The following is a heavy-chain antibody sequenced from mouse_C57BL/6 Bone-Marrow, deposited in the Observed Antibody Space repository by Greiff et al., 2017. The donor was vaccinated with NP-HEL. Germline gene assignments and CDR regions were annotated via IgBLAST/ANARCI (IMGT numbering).Heavy chain of an antibody. Sequence: EVQLQQSGAELVRPGASVKLSCTASGFNIKDDYMHWVKQRPEQGLEWIGWIDPENGDTEYASKFQGKATITADTSSNTAYLQLSSLTSEDTAVYYFTTCLYYYDWGQGTLVTVSA. CDR2: IDPENGDT. CDR3: TTCLYYYD. V-gene: IGHV14-4*01. J-gene: IGHJ3*01. D-gene: IGHD1-1*01. CDR1: GFNIKDDY.